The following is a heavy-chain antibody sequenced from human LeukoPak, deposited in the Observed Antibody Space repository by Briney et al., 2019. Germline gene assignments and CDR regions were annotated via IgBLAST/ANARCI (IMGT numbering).Heavy chain of an antibody. Sequence: PGGSLRLSCAASGFTFSSYSMNWVRQAPGKGLEWVSSISSSSSYIYYTDSLKGRFTISRDNAKNSLYLQMNSLRAEDTAVYYCARDWYNNSDAFDVWGQGTRVTVSS. V-gene: IGHV3-21*01. CDR2: ISSSSSYI. CDR1: GFTFSSYS. J-gene: IGHJ3*01. D-gene: IGHD1-14*01. CDR3: ARDWYNNSDAFDV.